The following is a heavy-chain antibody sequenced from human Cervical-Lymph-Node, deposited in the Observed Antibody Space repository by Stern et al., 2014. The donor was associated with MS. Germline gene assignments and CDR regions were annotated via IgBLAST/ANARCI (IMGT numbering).Heavy chain of an antibody. J-gene: IGHJ5*02. D-gene: IGHD4-17*01. Sequence: EVQLVESGGGLVQPGRSLRLSCAASGFTFDDYDMYWVRQVPGKGLEYVSHLSWHSVRIGYADSVKGRFTISRDNARNSLFLQMNRLRFEDTALYYWVKDLGPRGDSYGALDLWGQGTLVTVSS. CDR2: LSWHSVRI. V-gene: IGHV3-9*01. CDR3: VKDLGPRGDSYGALDL. CDR1: GFTFDDYD.